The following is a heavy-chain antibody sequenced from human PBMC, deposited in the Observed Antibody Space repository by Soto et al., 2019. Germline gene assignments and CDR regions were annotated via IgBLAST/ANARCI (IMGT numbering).Heavy chain of an antibody. J-gene: IGHJ4*02. CDR1: GGTFSSYA. D-gene: IGHD3-22*01. CDR2: IIPIFGTA. V-gene: IGHV1-69*13. Sequence: GASVKVSCKASGGTFSSYAISWVRQPPGQGLEWMGGIIPIFGTANYAQKFQGRVTITADESTSTAYMELSSLRSEDTAVYYCARAVQKEYYYDSSGYRFDYWGQGTLVTVSS. CDR3: ARAVQKEYYYDSSGYRFDY.